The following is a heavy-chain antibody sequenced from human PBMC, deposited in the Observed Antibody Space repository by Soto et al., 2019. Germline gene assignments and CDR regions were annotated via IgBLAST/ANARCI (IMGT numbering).Heavy chain of an antibody. J-gene: IGHJ3*02. Sequence: DSGPTLVNPTQTLTLTCTFSGFSLSTSGMRVSWIRQPPGKALEWLARIDWDDDKFYSTSLKTRLTISKDTPKNQVVLTMTNMDPVDTATYYCARTYYAGAFDIWGQGTMVTVSS. CDR3: ARTYYAGAFDI. CDR2: IDWDDDK. CDR1: GFSLSTSGMR. D-gene: IGHD3-16*01. V-gene: IGHV2-70*04.